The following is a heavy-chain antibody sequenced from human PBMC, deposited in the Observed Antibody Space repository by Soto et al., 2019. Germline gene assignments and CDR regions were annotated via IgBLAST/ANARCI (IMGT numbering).Heavy chain of an antibody. CDR2: IYHTGGT. Sequence: SETLSLTCTVSGGSISSDYYWGWIRQPPGKGLEWIGSIYHTGGTYDHPSLKSRVTTSVDTSKNQFSLKLSSVTAAETAVYYCARAFSRLNYFDYWGQGTLVSVSS. CDR3: ARAFSRLNYFDY. V-gene: IGHV4-38-2*02. J-gene: IGHJ4*02. CDR1: GGSISSDYY.